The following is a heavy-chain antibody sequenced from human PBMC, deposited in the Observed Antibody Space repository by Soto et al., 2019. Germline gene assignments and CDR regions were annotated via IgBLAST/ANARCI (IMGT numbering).Heavy chain of an antibody. D-gene: IGHD3-22*01. J-gene: IGHJ4*02. CDR2: IIPIFGTA. V-gene: IGHV1-69*06. Sequence: SVKVSCKASGGTFSSYAISWVRQAPGQGLEWMGGIIPIFGTANYAQKFQGRVTITADKSTSTAYMELSSLRSEDTAVYYCARDPLDLYYYDSSGYYPPQVNFDYWGQGTLVTVSS. CDR3: ARDPLDLYYYDSSGYYPPQVNFDY. CDR1: GGTFSSYA.